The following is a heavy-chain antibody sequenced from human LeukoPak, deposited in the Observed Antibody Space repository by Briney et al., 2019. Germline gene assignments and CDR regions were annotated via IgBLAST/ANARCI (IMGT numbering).Heavy chain of an antibody. Sequence: SQTLSLTCTVSGGSISSGGYSWSWIRQHPGKGLEWIGYIYYSGSTYYNPSLKSRVTISVDTSKNQFSLKLSSVTAADTAVYYCASLHGDYAPEYFQHWGQGTLVIVSS. D-gene: IGHD4-17*01. CDR3: ASLHGDYAPEYFQH. CDR1: GGSISSGGYS. V-gene: IGHV4-31*03. CDR2: IYYSGST. J-gene: IGHJ1*01.